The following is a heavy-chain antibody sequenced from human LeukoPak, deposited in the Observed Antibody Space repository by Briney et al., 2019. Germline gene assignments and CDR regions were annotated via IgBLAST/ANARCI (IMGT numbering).Heavy chain of an antibody. D-gene: IGHD3-10*01. V-gene: IGHV4-4*07. J-gene: IGHJ4*02. CDR1: GGSISSYY. Sequence: PSETLSLTCTVSGGSISSYYWSWIRQPPGKGLEWIGRIYTSGSTNYNPSLKSRVTMSVDTSKNQFSLKLSSVTAADTAVYYCARGRYYGSGSGGTNVHYFDYWGQGTLVTVSS. CDR3: ARGRYYGSGSGGTNVHYFDY. CDR2: IYTSGST.